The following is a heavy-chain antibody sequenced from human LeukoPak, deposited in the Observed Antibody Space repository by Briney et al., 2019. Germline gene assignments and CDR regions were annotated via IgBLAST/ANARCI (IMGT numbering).Heavy chain of an antibody. CDR2: ISGSGGST. CDR3: AKGQYYDFWSGLYFGY. V-gene: IGHV3-23*01. Sequence: SCKASGGTFSSYAMSWVRQAPGKGLEWVSAISGSGGSTYYADSVKGRFTISRDNSKNTLYLQMNSLRAEDTAVYYCAKGQYYDFWSGLYFGYWGQGTLVTVSS. D-gene: IGHD3-3*01. CDR1: GGTFSSYA. J-gene: IGHJ4*02.